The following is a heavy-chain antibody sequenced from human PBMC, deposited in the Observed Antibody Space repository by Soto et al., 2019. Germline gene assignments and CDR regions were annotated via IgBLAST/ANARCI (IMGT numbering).Heavy chain of an antibody. Sequence: SETLSLTCTVSGGSISSSSYYWGWIRQPPGKGLEWIGSIYYSGSTYYNPSLKSRVTISVDTSKNQFSLKLSSVTAADTAVYYCASVGTGNHYYYMDVWGKGTTVTVSS. CDR2: IYYSGST. CDR1: GGSISSSSYY. J-gene: IGHJ6*03. CDR3: ASVGTGNHYYYMDV. V-gene: IGHV4-39*01. D-gene: IGHD1-1*01.